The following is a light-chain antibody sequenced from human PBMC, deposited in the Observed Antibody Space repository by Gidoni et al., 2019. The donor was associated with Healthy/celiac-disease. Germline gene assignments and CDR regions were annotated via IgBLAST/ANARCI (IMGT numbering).Light chain of an antibody. V-gene: IGKV3-11*01. CDR3: QQRSNWPYT. CDR2: AAS. J-gene: IGKJ2*01. Sequence: IVLTQSPATLSLSPGERATLSCRASQSVSSYLAWYQQKPGQAPRLLIYAASNRATGIPARFSGRGSGTDFTLTISSLEPEDFAVYYCQQRSNWPYTFGQGTKLEIK. CDR1: QSVSSY.